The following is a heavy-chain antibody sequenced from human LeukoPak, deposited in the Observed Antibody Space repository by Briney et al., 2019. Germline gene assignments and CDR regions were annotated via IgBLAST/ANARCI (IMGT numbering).Heavy chain of an antibody. CDR2: ISAYNGNT. Sequence: ASVKVSCKASGYTFTSYGVSWVRQAPGQGLEWMGWISAYNGNTNYAQKFQGRVTMTTDTSTSTANMELRSLRSDDTAVYYCARVPCTTETTCDAFDIWGQGTMVTVSS. CDR3: ARVPCTTETTCDAFDI. CDR1: GYTFTSYG. D-gene: IGHD1-1*01. J-gene: IGHJ3*02. V-gene: IGHV1-18*01.